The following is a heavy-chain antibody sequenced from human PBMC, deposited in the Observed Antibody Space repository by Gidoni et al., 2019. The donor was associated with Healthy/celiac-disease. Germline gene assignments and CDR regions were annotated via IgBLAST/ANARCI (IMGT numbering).Heavy chain of an antibody. V-gene: IGHV3-23*01. CDR2: ISGSGGST. CDR3: AKVPNCSSTSCFDYFDY. CDR1: GFTFSSYA. D-gene: IGHD2-2*01. Sequence: EVQLLESGGGLVQPGGSLRLSCAASGFTFSSYAMSWVRQAPGKGREWVSAISGSGGSTYYADSVKGRFTISRDNSKNTLYLQMNSLRAEDTAVYYCAKVPNCSSTSCFDYFDYWGQGTLVTVSS. J-gene: IGHJ4*02.